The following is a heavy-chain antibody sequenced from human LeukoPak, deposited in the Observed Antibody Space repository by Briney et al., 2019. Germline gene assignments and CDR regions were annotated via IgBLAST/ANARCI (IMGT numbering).Heavy chain of an antibody. CDR1: GGSFSGYY. J-gene: IGHJ5*02. V-gene: IGHV4-34*01. Sequence: SETLSLTCAVYGGSFSGYYWSWIRQPPGKGLEWIGEINHSGSTNYNPSLKSRVTISVDTSKNQFSLKLSSVTASDTAVYYCARHVRKRGIAVAGSPGWFDPWGQGTLVTVSS. CDR2: INHSGST. CDR3: ARHVRKRGIAVAGSPGWFDP. D-gene: IGHD6-19*01.